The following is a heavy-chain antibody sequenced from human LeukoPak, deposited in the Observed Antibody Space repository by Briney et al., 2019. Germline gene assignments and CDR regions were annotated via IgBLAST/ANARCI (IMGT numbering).Heavy chain of an antibody. CDR1: GYTFTSYA. D-gene: IGHD1-1*01. Sequence: GASVKVSCKASGYTFTSYAMHWVRQAPGQRLEWMGWINAGNGNTKYSQKFQGRVTMTTDTSTSTAYMELRSLRSDDTAVYYCARVSLISGSGDYWGQGTLVTVSS. J-gene: IGHJ4*02. CDR2: INAGNGNT. V-gene: IGHV1-3*01. CDR3: ARVSLISGSGDY.